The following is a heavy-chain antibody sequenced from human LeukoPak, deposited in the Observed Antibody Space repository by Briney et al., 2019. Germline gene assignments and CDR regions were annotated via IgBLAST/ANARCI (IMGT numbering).Heavy chain of an antibody. J-gene: IGHJ4*02. CDR3: ARRWVVTATFDY. CDR2: IYYSGST. D-gene: IGHD2-21*02. Sequence: SETLSLTCTVSGGSISSYYWSWIRQPPGKGLEWIGYIYYSGSTNYNPSLKSRVTISVDTSKNQFSLKLSSVTAADTAVYYCARRWVVTATFDYWGQGTLVTVSS. V-gene: IGHV4-59*12. CDR1: GGSISSYY.